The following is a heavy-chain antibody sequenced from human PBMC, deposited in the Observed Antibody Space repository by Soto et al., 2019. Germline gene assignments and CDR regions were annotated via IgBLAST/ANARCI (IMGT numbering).Heavy chain of an antibody. CDR2: IYYSGST. D-gene: IGHD3-22*01. CDR3: ALDPTYYDSSGYYYDY. J-gene: IGHJ4*02. V-gene: IGHV4-30-4*01. Sequence: PSETLSLTCTVSGGSISSGDYYWSWSRQPPGKGLEGIGYIYYSGSTYYNPSLKSRVTISVNTSKNQFSLKLGSGTAADTAVDYFALDPTYYDSSGYYYDYWGQGTLVTVSS. CDR1: GGSISSGDYY.